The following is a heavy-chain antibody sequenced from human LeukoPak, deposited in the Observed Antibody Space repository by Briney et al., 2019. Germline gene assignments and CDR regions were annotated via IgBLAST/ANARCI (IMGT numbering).Heavy chain of an antibody. D-gene: IGHD4-17*01. J-gene: IGHJ4*02. CDR1: GFTASSYA. V-gene: IGHV3-23*01. CDR2: SSGSGGST. Sequence: GGSLRLSCAASGFTASSYAMSLVRQAAGKGLEWVSTSSGSGGSTYYADSVKGRFTISRDNSKNTLYLQMNSLRAEDTAVYYCAKPPSTSTVIIDYFDYWGQGTLVTVSS. CDR3: AKPPSTSTVIIDYFDY.